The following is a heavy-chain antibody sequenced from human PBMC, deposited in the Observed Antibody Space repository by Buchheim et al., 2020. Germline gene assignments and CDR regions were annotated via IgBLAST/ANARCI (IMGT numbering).Heavy chain of an antibody. CDR1: GFSLSDYY. CDR2: TRNSAKGYTT. Sequence: EVQLVESGGGLVQPGGSLRLSCAASGFSLSDYYMDWVRQAPGKGLEWIARTRNSAKGYTTEYAASVRGRFTISRDDSQNSMSLKINSLKTEDTAVYYCARAYDVSGSNWFADYWGQGTL. CDR3: ARAYDVSGSNWFADY. J-gene: IGHJ4*02. D-gene: IGHD3-10*01. V-gene: IGHV3-72*01.